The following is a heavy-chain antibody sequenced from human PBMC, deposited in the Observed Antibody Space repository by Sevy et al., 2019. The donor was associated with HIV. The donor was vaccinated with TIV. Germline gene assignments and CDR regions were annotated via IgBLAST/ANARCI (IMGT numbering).Heavy chain of an antibody. CDR2: VSNSGTA. CDR1: GGSIPSFY. CDR3: ARLTDYGGNPVADYFDY. Sequence: SETLSLTCTVSGGSIPSFYWSWIRQPPGKGLECLGYVSNSGTANYNPSLRSRVTISLDTSENHLSLRLRSVTAADTAVYYCARLTDYGGNPVADYFDYWDQGALVTVSS. J-gene: IGHJ4*02. D-gene: IGHD4-17*01. V-gene: IGHV4-59*12.